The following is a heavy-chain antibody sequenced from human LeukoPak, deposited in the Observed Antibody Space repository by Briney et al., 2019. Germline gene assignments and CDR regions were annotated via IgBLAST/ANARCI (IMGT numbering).Heavy chain of an antibody. V-gene: IGHV4-61*02. D-gene: IGHD3-22*01. Sequence: SETLSLTCTVSGDSISSGNYYWSWIRQPAGKGLEWIGRIWADGAPTYRPSLKSRVTISVDTSKNQFSLRLTSVTAADTAVYYCARGRDSRGYQFMGFDSWGQGNLVTVSS. CDR1: GDSISSGNYY. CDR2: IWADGAP. J-gene: IGHJ4*02. CDR3: ARGRDSRGYQFMGFDS.